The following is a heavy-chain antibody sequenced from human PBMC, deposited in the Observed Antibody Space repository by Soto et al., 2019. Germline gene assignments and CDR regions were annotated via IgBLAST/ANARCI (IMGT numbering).Heavy chain of an antibody. CDR1: GFSLITSAVG. CDR2: IYWDDEK. CDR3: ARYRTDYDFWSGYSYGMDV. V-gene: IGHV2-5*02. D-gene: IGHD3-3*01. J-gene: IGHJ6*02. Sequence: SGPTLVNPTQTLTLTCTFSGFSLITSAVGVAWIRQPPGKALEWLGIIYWDDEKYYSPSLKSRLTITKETSKNQVVLTLTNMDSVDTGTYYCARYRTDYDFWSGYSYGMDVWGQGTTVTVSS.